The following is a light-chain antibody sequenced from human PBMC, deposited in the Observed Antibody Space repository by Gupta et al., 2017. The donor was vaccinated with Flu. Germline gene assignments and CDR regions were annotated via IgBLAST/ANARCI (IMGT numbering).Light chain of an antibody. V-gene: IGLV4-69*01. J-gene: IGLJ3*02. CDR1: SGHSSYA. CDR3: QTWGTGKV. Sequence: SGHSSYAIAWHQQQPEKGPRYLMKLNSDGSHSKGDGIPDRFSGSSSGAERYLTISSLQSEDEADYYCQTWGTGKVFGGGTKLTVL. CDR2: LNSDGSH.